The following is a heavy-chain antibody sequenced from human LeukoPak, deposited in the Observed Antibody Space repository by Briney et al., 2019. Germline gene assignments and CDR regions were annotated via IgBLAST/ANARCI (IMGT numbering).Heavy chain of an antibody. Sequence: SETLSLTCTVSGGSISSSNFYWGWIRQPPGKGLEWIGSIYYSGSTYYNPSLKSRVTISLDTSKNQFSLRLSSVTAADTAVYYCARSYSGSFLYWGQGSLVTVSS. D-gene: IGHD1-26*01. J-gene: IGHJ1*01. CDR3: ARSYSGSFLY. CDR1: GGSISSSNFY. CDR2: IYYSGST. V-gene: IGHV4-39*07.